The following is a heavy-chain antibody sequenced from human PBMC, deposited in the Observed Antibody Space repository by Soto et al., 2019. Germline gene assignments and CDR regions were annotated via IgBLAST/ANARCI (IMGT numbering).Heavy chain of an antibody. CDR3: QGGDF. J-gene: IGHJ4*02. D-gene: IGHD3-16*01. CDR1: GGSFRGYF. Sequence: SETLSLTCAVSGGSFRGYFWNWIRQSPAKGLEWIGEINDSGNTYYNPSFKSRLTISVDTSTSQISLRLTSVTAADSAVYYCQGGDFWGQGTRVTVSS. CDR2: INDSGNT. V-gene: IGHV4-34*01.